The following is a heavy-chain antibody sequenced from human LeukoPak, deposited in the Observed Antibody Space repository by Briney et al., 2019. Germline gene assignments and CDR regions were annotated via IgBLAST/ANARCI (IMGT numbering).Heavy chain of an antibody. Sequence: ASVKVSCKASGYTFTSYGISWVRQAPGQGLEWMGWISAYNGNTNYAQKLQGRVTMTTDTSTSTAYMELRSLRSDDTAVYYCARGYSSSWYGSDAFDIWGQGTMVTVSS. CDR1: GYTFTSYG. CDR2: ISAYNGNT. CDR3: ARGYSSSWYGSDAFDI. D-gene: IGHD6-13*01. J-gene: IGHJ3*02. V-gene: IGHV1-18*01.